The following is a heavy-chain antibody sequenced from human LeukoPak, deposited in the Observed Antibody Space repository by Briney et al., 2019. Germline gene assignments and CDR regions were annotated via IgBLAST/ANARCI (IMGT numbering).Heavy chain of an antibody. D-gene: IGHD6-13*01. Sequence: SETLSLTCTVSGYSISSGYYWGWIRQPPGKGLEWIGSIYHSGSTYYNPSLKSRVTISVDTSKNQFSLKLSSVTAADTAVYYCARGAYGSSWYLYYYYYYMDVWGKGTTVTISS. V-gene: IGHV4-38-2*02. J-gene: IGHJ6*03. CDR2: IYHSGST. CDR1: GYSISSGYY. CDR3: ARGAYGSSWYLYYYYYYMDV.